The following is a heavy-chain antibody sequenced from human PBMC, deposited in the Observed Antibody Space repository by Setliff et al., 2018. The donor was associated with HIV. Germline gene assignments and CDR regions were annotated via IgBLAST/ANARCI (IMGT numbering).Heavy chain of an antibody. J-gene: IGHJ3*02. V-gene: IGHV1-18*01. CDR3: ARDKEMATIAYAFDI. D-gene: IGHD5-12*01. CDR1: GYTFINYG. Sequence: ASVKVSCKASGYTFINYGISWVRQAPGQGLEWMGWINTFSGKTNYAEKFQGGVTITRDTSASTAYMELSGLRSEDTAVYYCARDKEMATIAYAFDIWGQGTMVTVSS. CDR2: INTFSGKT.